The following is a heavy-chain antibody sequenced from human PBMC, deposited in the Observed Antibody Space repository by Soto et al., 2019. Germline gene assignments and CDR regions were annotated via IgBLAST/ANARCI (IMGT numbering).Heavy chain of an antibody. CDR2: ISSSSSYI. CDR3: ARADGITGTLFDY. D-gene: IGHD1-20*01. V-gene: IGHV3-21*01. Sequence: EVQLVESGGGLVKPGGSLRLSCAASGFTFSSYSMNWVRQAPGKGLEWVSSISSSSSYIYYADSVKGRFTISRDNAKNSLYLQMNSLRAEDTAVYYCARADGITGTLFDYRGQGTLVTVSS. J-gene: IGHJ4*02. CDR1: GFTFSSYS.